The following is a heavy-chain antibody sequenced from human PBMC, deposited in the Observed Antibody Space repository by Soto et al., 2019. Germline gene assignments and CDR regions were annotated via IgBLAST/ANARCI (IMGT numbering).Heavy chain of an antibody. V-gene: IGHV1-3*01. J-gene: IGHJ4*02. CDR2: INAGNGNT. Sequence: QVQLVQSGAEVKKPGASVKVSCKASGYTFTSYAMHWVRQAPGQRLEWMGWINAGNGNTKYSQKFPGRVTITRDTSASTAYMELSSLRSEDTAVYYCAPANSSGWYRVFDYWGQGTLVTVSS. CDR3: APANSSGWYRVFDY. CDR1: GYTFTSYA. D-gene: IGHD6-19*01.